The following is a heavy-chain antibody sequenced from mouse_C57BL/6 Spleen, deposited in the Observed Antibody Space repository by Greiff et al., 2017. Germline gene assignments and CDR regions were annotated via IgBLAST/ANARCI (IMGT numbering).Heavy chain of an antibody. J-gene: IGHJ4*01. V-gene: IGHV5-4*01. Sequence: EVQGVESGGGLVKPGGSLKLSCAASGFTFSSYAMSWVRQTPEKRLEWVATISDGGSYTYYPDNVKGRFTISRDNAKNNLYLQMSHLKSEDTAMYYCARDLFMDYWGQGTSVTVSS. CDR3: ARDLFMDY. CDR1: GFTFSSYA. CDR2: ISDGGSYT. D-gene: IGHD2-3*01.